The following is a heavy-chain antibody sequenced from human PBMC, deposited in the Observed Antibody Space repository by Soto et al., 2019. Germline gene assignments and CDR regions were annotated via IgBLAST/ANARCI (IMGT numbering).Heavy chain of an antibody. D-gene: IGHD3-3*01. CDR1: GYTFTKYT. V-gene: IGHV1-3*01. J-gene: IGHJ5*02. Sequence: ASVKVSCKTSGYTFTKYTIHWVRQAPGQRLEWMGWINAGNGNTEYSQKFQGRVTITRDTSASTAYMELSSLRSEDSGVYYCARDATLHFDFWKKWNWFDLWGQGTLVTVSS. CDR3: ARDATLHFDFWKKWNWFDL. CDR2: INAGNGNT.